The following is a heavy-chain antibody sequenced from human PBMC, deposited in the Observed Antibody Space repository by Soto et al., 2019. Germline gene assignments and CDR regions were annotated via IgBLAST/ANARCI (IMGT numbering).Heavy chain of an antibody. D-gene: IGHD2-15*01. V-gene: IGHV4-59*08. CDR1: GGSISSYY. CDR3: ARLGDCSGGSCNLSFDY. Sequence: SETLSLTCTVSGGSISSYYWSWIRQPPGKGLEWIGYIYYSGCTNYNPSLKSRVTISVDTSKNQFSLKLSSVTAADTAVYYCARLGDCSGGSCNLSFDYWGQGTLVTVSS. J-gene: IGHJ4*02. CDR2: IYYSGCT.